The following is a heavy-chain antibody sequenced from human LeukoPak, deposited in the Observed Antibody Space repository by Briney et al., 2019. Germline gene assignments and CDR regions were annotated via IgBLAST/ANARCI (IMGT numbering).Heavy chain of an antibody. CDR2: ISGGVDST. CDR1: GFTFRSYA. CDR3: XXXXXXXXGSGSSYYYYGMDV. D-gene: IGHD3-10*01. J-gene: IGHJ6*02. Sequence: GGSLRLSCAASGFTFRSYAMSWVRQAPGKGLEWVSTISGGVDSTYYADSVKGRFTISRGNSKNTLYLQMNSLRAEDTAAYYCXXXXXXXXGSGSSYYYYGMDVWGQGTTVTVSS. V-gene: IGHV3-23*01.